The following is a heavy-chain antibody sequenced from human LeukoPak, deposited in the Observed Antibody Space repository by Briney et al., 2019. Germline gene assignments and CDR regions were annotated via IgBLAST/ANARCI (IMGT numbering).Heavy chain of an antibody. CDR1: GYSFTSYW. CDR3: ARHEISGRFGELLLYGMDV. D-gene: IGHD3-10*01. CDR2: IDPSDSYT. J-gene: IGHJ6*04. Sequence: GESLRISCKGSGYSFTSYWISWVRQMPGKGLEWMGRIDPSDSYTNYSPSFQGHVTISADKSISTAYLQWSSLKASDTAMYYCARHEISGRFGELLLYGMDVWGKGTTVTVSS. V-gene: IGHV5-10-1*01.